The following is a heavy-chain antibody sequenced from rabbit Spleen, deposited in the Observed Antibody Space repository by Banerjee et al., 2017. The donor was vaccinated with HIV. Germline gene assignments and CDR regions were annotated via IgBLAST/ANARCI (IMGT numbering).Heavy chain of an antibody. D-gene: IGHD8-1*01. CDR2: INAITGKA. Sequence: QEQLVESGGGLVQPEGSLTLTCTASGFSFSNKAVMCWVRQAPGQGLEWIACINAITGKAVYANWAKGRFTCSKASSTTVTLQMTSLTVADTATYFCARDTGSSFSSYGMDLWGPGTLVTVS. CDR1: GFSFSNKAV. J-gene: IGHJ6*01. V-gene: IGHV1S45*01. CDR3: ARDTGSSFSSYGMDL.